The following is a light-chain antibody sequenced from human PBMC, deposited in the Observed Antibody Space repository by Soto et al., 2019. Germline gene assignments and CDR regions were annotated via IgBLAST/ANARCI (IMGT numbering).Light chain of an antibody. CDR2: DAS. Sequence: EIVLTQSPGTLSLSPGERATLSCRASQSVSSSYLAWHQQKPGQAPRLLFYDASSRATGIPDGFSGSGSGTDFTLSISRLEPEDFAVYYCQQYGSSPRTFGQGTKVEIK. V-gene: IGKV3-20*01. CDR3: QQYGSSPRT. J-gene: IGKJ1*01. CDR1: QSVSSSY.